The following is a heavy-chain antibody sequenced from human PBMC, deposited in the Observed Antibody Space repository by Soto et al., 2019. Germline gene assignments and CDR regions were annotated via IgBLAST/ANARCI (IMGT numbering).Heavy chain of an antibody. D-gene: IGHD6-13*01. Sequence: EVQLLESGGGLVQPGGSLRLSCAASGFTFSSYAMGWVRQAPGKGLEWVSAISGSGGSTYYADSVKGRFTISRDNSKNTLYLQMNSLRAEDTAVYYCAKDGVAAEYFDYWGQGTLVTVSS. V-gene: IGHV3-23*01. CDR1: GFTFSSYA. CDR3: AKDGVAAEYFDY. J-gene: IGHJ4*02. CDR2: ISGSGGST.